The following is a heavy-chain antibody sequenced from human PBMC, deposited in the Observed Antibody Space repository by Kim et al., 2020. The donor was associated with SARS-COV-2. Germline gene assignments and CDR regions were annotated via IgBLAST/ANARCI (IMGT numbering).Heavy chain of an antibody. CDR1: GFTFSTYW. CDR2: IKSDGSSA. CDR3: ARGGTREYSGRLNWIDP. D-gene: IGHD6-13*01. Sequence: GGSLRLSCGASGFTFSTYWMHWVRQVPGKGLVWVSRIKSDGSSATYADSVKGRFTISRDNAKNTLYLQMNGLRAEDTAIYYCARGGTREYSGRLNWIDPWGQGTLVTVSS. J-gene: IGHJ5*02. V-gene: IGHV3-74*03.